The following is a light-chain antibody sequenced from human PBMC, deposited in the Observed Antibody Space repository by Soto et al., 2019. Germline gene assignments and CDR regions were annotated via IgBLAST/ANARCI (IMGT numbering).Light chain of an antibody. Sequence: QSALTQPASVSGSPGQSITIACTGTNRDVGSYNLVSWYQQRPGEAPKLIISEVRNRPSGISYRFTGSKSGNTASLTISGLQAEDEADYHCCSYAGSHTWAFGGGTQLTVL. CDR2: EVR. CDR3: CSYAGSHTWA. V-gene: IGLV2-14*01. CDR1: NRDVGSYNL. J-gene: IGLJ3*02.